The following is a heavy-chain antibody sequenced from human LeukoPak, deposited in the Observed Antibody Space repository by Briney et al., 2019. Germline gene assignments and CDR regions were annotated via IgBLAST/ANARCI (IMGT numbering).Heavy chain of an antibody. D-gene: IGHD3-22*01. V-gene: IGHV3-23*01. J-gene: IGHJ3*02. CDR3: AKDPPYDSSGYYYVPGAFDI. CDR1: GFTFSSYV. Sequence: GGTLRLSCAASGFTFSSYVMSWVRQAPGKGLVWVSAISGSGGSTYYADSVKGRFTISRDNSKNPLHLQMNSLRAEDTAVYYCAKDPPYDSSGYYYVPGAFDIWGQGTMVTVSS. CDR2: ISGSGGST.